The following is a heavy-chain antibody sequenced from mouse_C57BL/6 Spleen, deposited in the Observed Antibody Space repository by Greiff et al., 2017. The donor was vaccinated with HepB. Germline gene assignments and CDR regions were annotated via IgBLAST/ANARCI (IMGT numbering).Heavy chain of an antibody. CDR2: IYPGDGDT. CDR3: ARNSLYAMDY. CDR1: GYAFSSSW. D-gene: IGHD6-1*01. Sequence: VHLVESGPELVKPGASVKISCKASGYAFSSSWMNWVKQRPGKGLEWIGRIYPGDGDTNYNGKFKGKATLTADKSSSTAYMQLSSLTSEDSAVYFCARNSLYAMDYWGQGTSVTVSS. J-gene: IGHJ4*01. V-gene: IGHV1-82*01.